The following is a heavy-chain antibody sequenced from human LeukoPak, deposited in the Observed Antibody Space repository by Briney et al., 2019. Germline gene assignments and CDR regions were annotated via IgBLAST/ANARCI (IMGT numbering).Heavy chain of an antibody. CDR1: GFTFSSYA. CDR2: INSGGTT. D-gene: IGHD4-17*01. V-gene: IGHV3-23*01. Sequence: GGSLRLSCAASGFTFSSYAVNWVRQAPGKGLEWVSTINSGGTTYYADSVKGRFTSSRDNSKNTLYLQMNSLRDEDTAVYYCAKDRSTVTTYIPWFDPWGQGTLVTVSS. CDR3: AKDRSTVTTYIPWFDP. J-gene: IGHJ5*02.